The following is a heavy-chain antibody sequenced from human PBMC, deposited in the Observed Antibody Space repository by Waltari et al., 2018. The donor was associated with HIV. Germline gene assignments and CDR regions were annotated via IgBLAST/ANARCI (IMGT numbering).Heavy chain of an antibody. CDR2: ISGSGGST. CDR1: GFTFSGYA. Sequence: EVQLLESGGGLVQPGGSLRLSCAASGFTFSGYAMSWAGQAPGKGLEWVPAISGSGGSTYYADSVKGRFTISRDNSKNTLYLQMNSLRAEDTAVYYCAKVKYQLLWGFDPWGQGTLVTVSS. CDR3: AKVKYQLLWGFDP. V-gene: IGHV3-23*01. J-gene: IGHJ5*02. D-gene: IGHD2-2*01.